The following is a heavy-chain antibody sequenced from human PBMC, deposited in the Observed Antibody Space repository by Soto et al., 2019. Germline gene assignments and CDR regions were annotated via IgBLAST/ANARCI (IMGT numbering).Heavy chain of an antibody. D-gene: IGHD6-6*01. CDR2: ISGSGGST. Sequence: GGTLRLSCAASVFTFSSYAMSGVRQAPGKGREGGSAISGSGGSTYDADSGKGRFTISRDNPKHTLYLQMNSLRAEDTAVYYCANDRPPRYYSYYMEVWGKGTTVTVSS. CDR1: VFTFSSYA. J-gene: IGHJ6*03. V-gene: IGHV3-23*01. CDR3: ANDRPPRYYSYYMEV.